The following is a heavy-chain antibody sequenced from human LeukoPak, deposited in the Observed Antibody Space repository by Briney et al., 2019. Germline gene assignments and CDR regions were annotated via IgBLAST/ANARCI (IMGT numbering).Heavy chain of an antibody. D-gene: IGHD6-13*01. Sequence: ASVKVSCKASEYTFTGYYMHWVRQAPGQGLEWMGWINPNSGGTNYAQKFQGRVTMTRDTSISTAYMELSRLRSDDTAVYYCARGSWRQQLALDFDYWGQGTLVTVSS. J-gene: IGHJ4*02. V-gene: IGHV1-2*02. CDR2: INPNSGGT. CDR1: EYTFTGYY. CDR3: ARGSWRQQLALDFDY.